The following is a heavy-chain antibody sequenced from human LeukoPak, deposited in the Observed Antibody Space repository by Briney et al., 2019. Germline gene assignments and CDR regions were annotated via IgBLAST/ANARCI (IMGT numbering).Heavy chain of an antibody. J-gene: IGHJ6*03. CDR1: GGSISSYY. V-gene: IGHV4-4*07. D-gene: IGHD2-8*01. CDR2: IYTSGST. CDR3: AREGLTSYYCYYMDV. Sequence: SETLSLTCTVSGGSISSYYWSWIRQPAGKGLEWIGRIYTSGSTNYNPSLKSRVTMSVDTSKNQFSLKLSSVTAADTAVYYCAREGLTSYYCYYMDVWGKGTTVTVSS.